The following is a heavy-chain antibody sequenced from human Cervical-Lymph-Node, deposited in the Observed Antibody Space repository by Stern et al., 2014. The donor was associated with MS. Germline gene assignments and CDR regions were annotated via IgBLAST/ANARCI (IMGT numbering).Heavy chain of an antibody. CDR2: LWYDGSNE. D-gene: IGHD3-10*01. CDR3: AGLRFGELFKGFDP. V-gene: IGHV3-33*01. J-gene: IGHJ5*02. CDR1: GFTFSTYA. Sequence: QVQLVESGGDVVQPGRSLRISCAASGFTFSTYAMHWVRQPPGKGLEWVAGLWYDGSNEEYADFVKGRFTISRDNYKNTLYLQMHSLRAEDTAVYYCAGLRFGELFKGFDPWGQGTLVTVSS.